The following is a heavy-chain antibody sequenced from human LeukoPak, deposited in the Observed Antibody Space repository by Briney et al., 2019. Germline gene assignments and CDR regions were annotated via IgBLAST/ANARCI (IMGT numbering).Heavy chain of an antibody. CDR1: GNSISSGDNY. J-gene: IGHJ4*02. V-gene: IGHV4-61*02. CDR3: AREMYDSAGYRVSYFDY. Sequence: TSQTLSLTCTVSGNSISSGDNYWSWIRQPAGKGLEWIGRIYTSGSTNYNPSLKSRVTISGDTSKNQFSLRLSSVTAADTAVYYCAREMYDSAGYRVSYFDYWGQGILVTVSS. CDR2: IYTSGST. D-gene: IGHD3-22*01.